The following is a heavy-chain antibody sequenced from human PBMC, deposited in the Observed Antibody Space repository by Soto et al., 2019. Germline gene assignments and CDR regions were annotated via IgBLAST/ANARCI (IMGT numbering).Heavy chain of an antibody. CDR1: GFSFGSST. CDR3: AADGKGGTNYGMDV. D-gene: IGHD1-1*01. Sequence: QVQLEQSGPEVKKPGTSVRVSCKASGFSFGSSTLQWVRQARGQSLEWIGWIVVASGDTDYAQKFQDRVTIIRDMSTNTAYMELSSLRSDDTAVYYCAADGKGGTNYGMDVWGQGTTVTVSS. V-gene: IGHV1-58*03. CDR2: IVVASGDT. J-gene: IGHJ6*02.